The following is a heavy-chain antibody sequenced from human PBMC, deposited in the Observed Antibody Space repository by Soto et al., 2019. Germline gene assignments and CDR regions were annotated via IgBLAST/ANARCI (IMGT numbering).Heavy chain of an antibody. CDR2: INPSGGST. CDR1: GYTFTSYY. V-gene: IGHV1-46*03. J-gene: IGHJ6*02. D-gene: IGHD3-22*01. Sequence: GASVKVSCKASGYTFTSYYMHWVRQAPGQGLEWMGIINPSGGSTSYAQKFQGRVTMTRDTSTSTVYMELSSLRSEDTAVYYCASKSHDSSGYYYGMDVWGQGTTVTVSS. CDR3: ASKSHDSSGYYYGMDV.